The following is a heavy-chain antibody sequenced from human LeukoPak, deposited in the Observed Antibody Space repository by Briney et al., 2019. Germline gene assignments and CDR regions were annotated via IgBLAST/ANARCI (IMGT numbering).Heavy chain of an antibody. Sequence: ASVKVSCKASGYTFTSYGISWVRQAPGQGLEWMGWISAYNGNTNYAQKLQGRVTMTTDTSTSTACMELRSLRSDDTAVYYCARVVRYYYYGMDVWGQGTTVTVSS. CDR1: GYTFTSYG. CDR2: ISAYNGNT. CDR3: ARVVRYYYYGMDV. J-gene: IGHJ6*02. V-gene: IGHV1-18*01.